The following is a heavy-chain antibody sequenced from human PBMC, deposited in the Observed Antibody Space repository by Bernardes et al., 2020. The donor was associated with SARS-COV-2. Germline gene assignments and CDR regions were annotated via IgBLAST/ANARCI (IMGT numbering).Heavy chain of an antibody. CDR1: GGPIGSHY. CDR2: VYFTGNT. Sequence: SETLSLTCTVSGGPIGSHYWSWIRQSPGKGLEWIGNVYFTGNTNHNPSLKNRVIISIDTSKNQFSLRLSSVTAADAAVYYCARDVFLGSSWDHSYYGMDVWGQGTTVTVSS. CDR3: ARDVFLGSSWDHSYYGMDV. V-gene: IGHV4-59*11. J-gene: IGHJ6*02. D-gene: IGHD6-13*01.